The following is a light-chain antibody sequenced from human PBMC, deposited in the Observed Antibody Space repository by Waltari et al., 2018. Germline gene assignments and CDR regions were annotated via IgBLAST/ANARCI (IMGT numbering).Light chain of an antibody. Sequence: QSALTQPASVSGSPGQSITISCTGTSSDVGLYNYFSWYQKHPGKAPKLLIYEVSKRPSGVSNRFSGSKSGNTASLTISGLQAEDEADYYCTSFTRTSIWVFGGGTKLTVL. CDR3: TSFTRTSIWV. V-gene: IGLV2-14*01. CDR2: EVS. CDR1: SSDVGLYNY. J-gene: IGLJ3*02.